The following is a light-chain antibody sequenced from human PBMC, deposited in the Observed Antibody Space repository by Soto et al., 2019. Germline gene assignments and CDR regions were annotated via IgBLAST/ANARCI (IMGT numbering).Light chain of an antibody. CDR3: QQYNSYWT. Sequence: DIQMTQSPSTLSASVGDRVTITCRASQSISSWLAWYQQKPGKASKLLIYKASSLESGVPSRFSGSGSGTEFTLTISSLQPDEFATYYCQQYNSYWTFGQGTKGEIK. V-gene: IGKV1-5*03. J-gene: IGKJ1*01. CDR1: QSISSW. CDR2: KAS.